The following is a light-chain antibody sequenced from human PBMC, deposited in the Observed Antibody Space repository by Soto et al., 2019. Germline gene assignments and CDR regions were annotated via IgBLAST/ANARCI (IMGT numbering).Light chain of an antibody. Sequence: QPVLTQPPSASGTPGQMVTISCSGSSSNIGSNTVNWYQQLPGTAPKLLIYSNNQRPSGVPDRFSGSKSGTSASLAISGLPSEDEADYYCAAWDDSLNGVVLGGGTQLTVL. J-gene: IGLJ2*01. CDR2: SNN. CDR3: AAWDDSLNGVV. CDR1: SSNIGSNT. V-gene: IGLV1-44*01.